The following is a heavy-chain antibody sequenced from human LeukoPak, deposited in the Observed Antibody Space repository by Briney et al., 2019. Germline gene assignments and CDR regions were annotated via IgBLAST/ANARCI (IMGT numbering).Heavy chain of an antibody. Sequence: SETLSLTCTVSGGSISSYYWSWIWQPPGKGLEWIGYIYYSGSTNYNPSLKSRVTISVDTSKNQFSLKLSSVTAADTAVYYCARDSSDIRSLIAHWGQGTLVTVSS. V-gene: IGHV4-59*01. J-gene: IGHJ1*01. CDR1: GGSISSYY. D-gene: IGHD2-15*01. CDR2: IYYSGST. CDR3: ARDSSDIRSLIAH.